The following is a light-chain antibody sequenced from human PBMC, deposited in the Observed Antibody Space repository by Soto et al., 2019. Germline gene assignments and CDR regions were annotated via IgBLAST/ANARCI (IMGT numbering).Light chain of an antibody. CDR1: QGISSY. Sequence: IQLTQSPSSLSASVGDRVTITCRASQGISSYLAWYQQKPGKAPKLLIYAASTLQSGVPSRFSGSGSDTEFTLTISSLLPEDFATYYCQQLNNYPLTFGGGTKV. CDR3: QQLNNYPLT. V-gene: IGKV1-9*01. J-gene: IGKJ4*01. CDR2: AAS.